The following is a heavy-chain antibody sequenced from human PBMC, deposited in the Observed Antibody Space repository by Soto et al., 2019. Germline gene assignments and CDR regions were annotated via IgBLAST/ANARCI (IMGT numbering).Heavy chain of an antibody. D-gene: IGHD1-1*01. CDR2: VSIGGST. Sequence: GGSLRLSCAASGFTFSSYAMGWVRQGPGKGLEWVAVVSIGGSTHYADSVRGRFTISRDNSKNTLSLQMNSLTAEDTAVYYCARDVANGQHSYVYWGQGTLVTVSS. V-gene: IGHV3-23*01. CDR1: GFTFSSYA. J-gene: IGHJ4*02. CDR3: ARDVANGQHSYVY.